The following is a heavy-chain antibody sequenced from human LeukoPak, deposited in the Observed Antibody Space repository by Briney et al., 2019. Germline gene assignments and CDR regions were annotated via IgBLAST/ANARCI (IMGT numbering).Heavy chain of an antibody. CDR1: GGSISSYY. V-gene: IGHV4-59*01. CDR2: IYYSGST. Sequence: SETLSLTCTVSGGSISSYYWSWIRQPPGKGLEWIGYIYYSGSTNYNPSLKSRVTISVDTSKNQFSLKLSSVTAADTAVYYCARGSGDEFQNYFDYWGQGTLVTVSS. D-gene: IGHD4-17*01. CDR3: ARGSGDEFQNYFDY. J-gene: IGHJ4*02.